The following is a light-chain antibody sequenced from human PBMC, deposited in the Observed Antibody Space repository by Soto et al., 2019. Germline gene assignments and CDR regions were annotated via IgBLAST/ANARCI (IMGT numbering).Light chain of an antibody. CDR3: SSFAGSGTLVV. Sequence: SVLTQPASVSGSPGQSITISCTGTKTDIGNYNLVSWYQRHPDKAPKLIIYEDTKRPSGISNRFSASKSGTTASLTISGLQAEDEADYHCSSFAGSGTLVVFGGGTKLTVL. CDR1: KTDIGNYNL. J-gene: IGLJ2*01. V-gene: IGLV2-23*01. CDR2: EDT.